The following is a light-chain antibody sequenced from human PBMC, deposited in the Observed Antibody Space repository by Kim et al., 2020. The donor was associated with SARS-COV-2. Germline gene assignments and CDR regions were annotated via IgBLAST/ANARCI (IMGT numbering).Light chain of an antibody. Sequence: LAREERATLSCRSSQSICDWLAWYPPRSGPATRLLIYDASIRATGIPARFSGSGSGTDFTLTISSLEPEDFAVYYCQQRRTWPLTFGGGTKVDIK. CDR1: QSICDW. J-gene: IGKJ4*01. V-gene: IGKV3-11*01. CDR3: QQRRTWPLT. CDR2: DAS.